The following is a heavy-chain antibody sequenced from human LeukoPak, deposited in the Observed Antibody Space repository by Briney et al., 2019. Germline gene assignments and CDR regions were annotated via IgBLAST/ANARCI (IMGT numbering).Heavy chain of an antibody. V-gene: IGHV1-18*01. J-gene: IGHJ4*02. D-gene: IGHD5-18*01. CDR1: GYTFTSYG. Sequence: ASVKVSCKASGYTFTSYGISWVRHAPGQGLEWMGWISAYNGNTTYAQKLQGRVTITTDTSTSTAYLGLRSLRSDDTAVYYCAREQQGTATDYWGQGTLVTVSS. CDR2: ISAYNGNT. CDR3: AREQQGTATDY.